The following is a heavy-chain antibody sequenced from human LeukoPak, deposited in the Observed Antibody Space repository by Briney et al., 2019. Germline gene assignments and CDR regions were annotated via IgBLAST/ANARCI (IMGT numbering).Heavy chain of an antibody. D-gene: IGHD3-10*02. V-gene: IGHV3-48*03. CDR3: AELGITMIGGV. J-gene: IGHJ6*04. CDR1: GFTFSSYE. CDR2: IGSSGSTI. Sequence: PGGSLRLSCAASGFTFSSYEMNWVRQAPGKGLEGVSYIGSSGSTIYYADSVKGRFTISRDNAKNSLYLQMNSLRAEDTAVYYCAELGITMIGGVWGKGTTVTISS.